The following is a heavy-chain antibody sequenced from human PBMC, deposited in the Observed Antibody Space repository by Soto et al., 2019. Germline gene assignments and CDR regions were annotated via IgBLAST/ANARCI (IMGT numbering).Heavy chain of an antibody. CDR1: GLTFSSDA. CDR2: ISYDGSNK. V-gene: IGHV3-30-3*01. Sequence: QVQLVESGGGVVQPGRSLRLSCAASGLTFSSDAMHWVRQAPGKGLEWVAVISYDGSNKYYADSVKGRFTISRDNSKNTLYLQMNSLRAEDTAVYYCARVPTVVTTAYYFDYWGQGTLVTVSS. CDR3: ARVPTVVTTAYYFDY. D-gene: IGHD4-17*01. J-gene: IGHJ4*02.